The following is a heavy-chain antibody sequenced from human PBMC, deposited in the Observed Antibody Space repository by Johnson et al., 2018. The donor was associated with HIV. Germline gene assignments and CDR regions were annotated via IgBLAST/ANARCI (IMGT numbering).Heavy chain of an antibody. CDR3: ARSPEIGDRLWRAFVI. CDR1: GFTVSSNY. V-gene: IGHV3-30*03. CDR2: ISYDGSNK. J-gene: IGHJ3*02. D-gene: IGHD4-17*01. Sequence: QVQLVESGGGLVQPGGSLRLSCVVSGFTVSSNYMSWVRQTPGKGLEWVAVISYDGSNKYYADSVKGRFTISRDNSKNTLYLQMNSLRAEDTAVYYCARSPEIGDRLWRAFVIWGQGTMVTVSS.